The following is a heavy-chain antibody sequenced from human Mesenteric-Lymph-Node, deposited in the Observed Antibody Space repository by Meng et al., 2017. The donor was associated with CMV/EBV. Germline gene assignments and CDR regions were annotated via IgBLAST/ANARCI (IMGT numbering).Heavy chain of an antibody. CDR3: ARGGRLGYCSSTSCFMFGGYFDY. CDR1: GFTFSSYA. J-gene: IGHJ4*02. Sequence: GGSLRLSCAASGFTFSSYAMHWVRPAPGKGLEYVSAISSNGGSTYYADSVKGRFTISRDNSKNTLYLQMGSLRAEDMAVYYCARGGRLGYCSSTSCFMFGGYFDYWGQGTLVTVSS. CDR2: ISSNGGST. V-gene: IGHV3-64*02. D-gene: IGHD2-2*01.